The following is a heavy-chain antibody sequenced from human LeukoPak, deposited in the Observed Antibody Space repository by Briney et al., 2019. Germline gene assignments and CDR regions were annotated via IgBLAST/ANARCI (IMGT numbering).Heavy chain of an antibody. CDR3: ASGVSSSWYSDY. CDR1: GYTFTDYH. V-gene: IGHV1-2*02. D-gene: IGHD6-13*01. Sequence: ASVKVSCKASGYTFTDYHMQWVRQAPGQGLEWMGWINPSSGGTNYAQKFQGRVTMTRDTSTSTAYMDLSRLRSDDTAVYYCASGVSSSWYSDYWGQGTLVTVSS. CDR2: INPSSGGT. J-gene: IGHJ4*02.